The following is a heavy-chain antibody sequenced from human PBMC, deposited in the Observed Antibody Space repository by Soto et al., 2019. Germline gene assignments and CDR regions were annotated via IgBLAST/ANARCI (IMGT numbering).Heavy chain of an antibody. CDR3: ARWGRVAYGMDV. D-gene: IGHD3-16*01. Sequence: LSLTCAVSGDSISRGGYSWNWIRQSPGRGLEWIGYMYLGGNTYYNPSLKSRVTISVDRSKNQFSLKLTSVTAADTAVYYCARWGRVAYGMDVSGQGTTVTVSS. J-gene: IGHJ6*02. CDR1: GDSISRGGYS. CDR2: MYLGGNT. V-gene: IGHV4-30-2*06.